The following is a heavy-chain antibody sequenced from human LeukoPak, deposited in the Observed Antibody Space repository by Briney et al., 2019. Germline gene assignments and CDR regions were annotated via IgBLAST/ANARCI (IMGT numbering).Heavy chain of an antibody. CDR3: ARDAKGYCANGVCAD. D-gene: IGHD2-8*01. CDR1: GFTFSSYA. J-gene: IGHJ4*02. CDR2: ISSSDNYA. Sequence: PGGSLRLSCAASGFTFSSYAMSWVRQAPGKGLEGVSSISSSDNYAYYADSVKGRFTTSRDNAKNSLYLQMNSLRAEDTAVYYCARDAKGYCANGVCADWGQGTLVIVSS. V-gene: IGHV3-21*01.